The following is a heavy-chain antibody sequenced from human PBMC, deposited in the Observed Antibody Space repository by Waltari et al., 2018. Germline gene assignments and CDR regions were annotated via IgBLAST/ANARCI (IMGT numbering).Heavy chain of an antibody. D-gene: IGHD6-6*01. V-gene: IGHV4-39*07. CDR1: GGSIGRNTFY. Sequence: QVQLQESGPGLVKSSETLSLTCTVSGGSIGRNTFYLAWLRPPPGKGMEGMASINYSGTTYYMRFLKSRVTLSVDTSRNQLSLRLTCVTAADTAVYFCVSEWSSSSSWFDPWGQGTLVTVAS. CDR2: INYSGTT. CDR3: VSEWSSSSSWFDP. J-gene: IGHJ5*02.